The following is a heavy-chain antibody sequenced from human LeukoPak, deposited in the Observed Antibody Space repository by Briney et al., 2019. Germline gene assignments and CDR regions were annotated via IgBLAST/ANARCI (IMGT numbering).Heavy chain of an antibody. CDR3: AREAGGQLVAFDI. CDR2: IYYSGST. D-gene: IGHD6-6*01. CDR1: GGSLSSHY. V-gene: IGHV4-59*11. Sequence: PSETLSLTCTVSGGSLSSHYWSWIRQPPGKGLEWIGYIYYSGSTTYSPSLKSRVTTSVDTSKNQFSLKLSSVTAAYTAVYYCAREAGGQLVAFDIWGQGTMVTVSS. J-gene: IGHJ3*02.